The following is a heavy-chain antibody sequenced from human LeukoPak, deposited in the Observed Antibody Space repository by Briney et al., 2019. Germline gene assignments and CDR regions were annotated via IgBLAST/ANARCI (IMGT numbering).Heavy chain of an antibody. V-gene: IGHV3-23*01. CDR3: AKTGRGTTTFHYFDY. D-gene: IGHD1-26*01. CDR2: ISGSGGST. Sequence: PGGSLRLSCVASGFTFSSYAMSWVRQAPGKGLEWVSVISGSGGSTYHADSVKGRFTISRDNSKNTLFLQMNSLRAEDTAVYYCAKTGRGTTTFHYFDYWGQGTLATVSS. J-gene: IGHJ4*02. CDR1: GFTFSSYA.